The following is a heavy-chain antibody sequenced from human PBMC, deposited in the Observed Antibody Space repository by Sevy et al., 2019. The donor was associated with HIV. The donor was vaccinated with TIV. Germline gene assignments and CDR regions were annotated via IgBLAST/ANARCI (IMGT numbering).Heavy chain of an antibody. J-gene: IGHJ3*01. V-gene: IGHV3-7*03. D-gene: IGHD3-10*01. CDR3: ARAQDYYGSGAFDF. CDR1: GFTFSSYW. CDR2: IKQDGSEK. Sequence: GGSLRLSCAASGFTFSSYWMSWVRQAPGKGLEWVANIKQDGSEKYYVDSVKGRFTISRDNAKNSLYLQMNSLRAEDTAVYYCARAQDYYGSGAFDFWGQGTMVTVSS.